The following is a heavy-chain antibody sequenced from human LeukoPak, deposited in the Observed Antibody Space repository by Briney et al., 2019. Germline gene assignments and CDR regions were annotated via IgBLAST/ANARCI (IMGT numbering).Heavy chain of an antibody. CDR3: ARAGYSYGTGYYFDY. CDR1: GGSISSYY. Sequence: ASETLSLTCTVSGGSISSYYWSWIRLPPGKGLEWIGYIYYTGATYYNPSLKSRVTIPLDTSKNQFSLKLSSVTAADAAVYYCARAGYSYGTGYYFDYWGQGALVTVSS. D-gene: IGHD5-18*01. J-gene: IGHJ4*02. V-gene: IGHV4-59*01. CDR2: IYYTGAT.